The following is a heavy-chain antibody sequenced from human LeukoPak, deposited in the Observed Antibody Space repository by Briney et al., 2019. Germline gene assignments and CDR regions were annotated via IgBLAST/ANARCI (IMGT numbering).Heavy chain of an antibody. Sequence: SETLSLTCTVSGGSLSRYYWSWVRQPPGKGLEWIGYIYYSGNANYNPSLKSRVTISVDTSKNQFSLKLSSVTAADTAVYYCARDTPNSSGYYFDYWGQGTLVTVSS. J-gene: IGHJ4*02. CDR2: IYYSGNA. CDR3: ARDTPNSSGYYFDY. V-gene: IGHV4-59*01. CDR1: GGSLSRYY. D-gene: IGHD3-22*01.